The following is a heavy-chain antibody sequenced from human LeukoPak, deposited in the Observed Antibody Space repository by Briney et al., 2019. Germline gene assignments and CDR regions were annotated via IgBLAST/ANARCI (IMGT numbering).Heavy chain of an antibody. V-gene: IGHV1-2*06. J-gene: IGHJ5*02. CDR2: INPKNGDT. CDR3: ARDPWGGDIVVVPAAIHDP. Sequence: ASVKVSCKASGGTFSSYAISWVRQAPGQGLEWMGRINPKNGDTNYAQKFQGRVTMTRDTSISTAYMELNRLRSDDTAVFYCARDPWGGDIVVVPAAIHDPWGQGTLVTVSS. D-gene: IGHD2-2*01. CDR1: GGTFSSYA.